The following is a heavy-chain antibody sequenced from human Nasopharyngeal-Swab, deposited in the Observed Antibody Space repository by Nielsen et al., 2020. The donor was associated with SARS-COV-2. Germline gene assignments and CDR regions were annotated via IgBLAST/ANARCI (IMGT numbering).Heavy chain of an antibody. CDR2: ISSSSSYI. CDR3: ARDYPYSSSWYPYYYYYYMDV. J-gene: IGHJ6*03. V-gene: IGHV3-21*01. CDR1: GFTFSSDS. D-gene: IGHD6-13*01. Sequence: GESLKISCAASGFTFSSDSMNWVRQARGKGLKWVSSISSSSSYIYYADSVKGRFTISRDNAKNSLYLQMNSLRAEDTAVYYCARDYPYSSSWYPYYYYYYMDVWGKGTTVTVSS.